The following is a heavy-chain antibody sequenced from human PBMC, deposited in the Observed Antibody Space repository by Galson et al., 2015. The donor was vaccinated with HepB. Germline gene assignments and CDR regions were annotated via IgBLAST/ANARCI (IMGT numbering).Heavy chain of an antibody. Sequence: QSGAEVKKPGESLKISCKGSGYSFTSYWIGWVRQMPGKGLEWMGIIYPGDSDTRYSPSFQGQVTISADKSISTAYLQWSSLKASDTAMYYCARLSMVRGKRYGMDVWGQGTTVTVSS. CDR1: GYSFTSYW. D-gene: IGHD3-10*01. V-gene: IGHV5-51*01. CDR3: ARLSMVRGKRYGMDV. J-gene: IGHJ6*02. CDR2: IYPGDSDT.